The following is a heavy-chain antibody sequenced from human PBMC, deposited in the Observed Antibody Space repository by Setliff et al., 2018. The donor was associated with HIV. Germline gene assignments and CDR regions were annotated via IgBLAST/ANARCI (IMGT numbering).Heavy chain of an antibody. Sequence: SETLSLTCAVYGGSFSGYYWSWIRQPPGKGLEWIGSIYHSGSTYYNPSLKSRVTISVDTSKNQFSLKLSSVTAAGTAVYYCASQPSEYYYGSGSYYAREFDYWGQGTLVTVSS. V-gene: IGHV4-34*01. CDR1: GGSFSGYY. CDR2: IYHSGST. CDR3: ASQPSEYYYGSGSYYAREFDY. J-gene: IGHJ4*02. D-gene: IGHD3-10*01.